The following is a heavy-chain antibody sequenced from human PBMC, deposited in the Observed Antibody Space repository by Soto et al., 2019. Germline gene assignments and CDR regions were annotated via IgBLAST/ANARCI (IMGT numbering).Heavy chain of an antibody. J-gene: IGHJ4*02. CDR2: IYPGDSDT. Sequence: PGESLKISCKASGYNFTTYWIGLVSQMPGKGLELMGIIYPGDSDTRYSPSFQGQVTISADKSISTAYLQWSSLKASDTAMYYCARVGFDSGSYQPLNYFDYWGQGTLVTVSS. D-gene: IGHD1-26*01. CDR3: ARVGFDSGSYQPLNYFDY. CDR1: GYNFTTYW. V-gene: IGHV5-51*01.